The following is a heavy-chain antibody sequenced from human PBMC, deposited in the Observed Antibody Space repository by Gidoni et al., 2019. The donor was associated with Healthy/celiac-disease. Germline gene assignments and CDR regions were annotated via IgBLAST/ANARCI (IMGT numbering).Heavy chain of an antibody. D-gene: IGHD6-13*01. V-gene: IGHV4-61*02. CDR1: GGSISSGSYY. Sequence: QVQLQASGPGLVKPSQTLSLPCTVSGGSISSGSYYWSWIRQPAGKGLEWIGRIYTSGRTNYNPSLKSRVTIAVDTSKNQFSLKLSSVTAADTAVYYCARSIAAAWGWFDPWGQGTLVTVSS. J-gene: IGHJ5*02. CDR3: ARSIAAAWGWFDP. CDR2: IYTSGRT.